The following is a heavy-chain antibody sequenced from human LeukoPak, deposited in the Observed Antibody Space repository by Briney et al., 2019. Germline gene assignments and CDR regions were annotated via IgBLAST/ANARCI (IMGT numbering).Heavy chain of an antibody. V-gene: IGHV3-48*03. Sequence: GGSLRLSCAASGFTFSSYEMNWVRQAPGKGLEWVSYISSSGSTIYYADSVKGRFTISRDNAKNSLYLQMNSLRAEDTAVYYCAREMDYDSSGYYFDYWGQGTLVTVSS. CDR1: GFTFSSYE. CDR2: ISSSGSTI. D-gene: IGHD3-22*01. CDR3: AREMDYDSSGYYFDY. J-gene: IGHJ4*02.